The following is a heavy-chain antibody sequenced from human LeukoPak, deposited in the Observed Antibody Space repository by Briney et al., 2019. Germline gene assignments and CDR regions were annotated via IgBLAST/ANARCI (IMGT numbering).Heavy chain of an antibody. V-gene: IGHV4-39*07. CDR3: ARGSWTVGARQIDY. D-gene: IGHD1-26*01. Sequence: SETLSLTCTVSGGSISSSSYYWGWIRQPPGKGLEWIGSIYYSGSTYYNPSLKSRVTISVDTSKNQFSLKLSSVTAADTAVYYCARGSWTVGARQIDYWGQGTLVTVSS. J-gene: IGHJ4*02. CDR2: IYYSGST. CDR1: GGSISSSSYY.